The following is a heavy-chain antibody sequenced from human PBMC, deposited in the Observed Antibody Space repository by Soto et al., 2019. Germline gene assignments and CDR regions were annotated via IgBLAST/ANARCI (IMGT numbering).Heavy chain of an antibody. CDR3: ARDHGIVGASGYFDY. CDR1: GGSISSYY. Sequence: SETLSLTCTVSGGSISSYYWSWIRQPPGKGLEWIGYIYYSGSTNYNPSLKSRVTISVDTSKNQFSLKLSSVTAADTAVYYCARDHGIVGASGYFDYWGQGILVTVSS. J-gene: IGHJ4*02. D-gene: IGHD1-26*01. CDR2: IYYSGST. V-gene: IGHV4-59*01.